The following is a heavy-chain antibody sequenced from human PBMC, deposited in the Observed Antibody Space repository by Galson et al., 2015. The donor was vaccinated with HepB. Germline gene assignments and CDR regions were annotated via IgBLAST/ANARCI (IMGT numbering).Heavy chain of an antibody. Sequence: SLRLSCAGSGFTFGDYAINWVRQAPGKGLEWLGFIRSKRYGGTTEYAASVRGKFTISRDDSKTFVYLQMDSLATEDTAIYYCSLKTGYSSGSRPYYFDSWGPGTLVTVSS. CDR2: IRSKRYGGTT. D-gene: IGHD2-15*01. J-gene: IGHJ4*02. CDR1: GFTFGDYA. V-gene: IGHV3-49*04. CDR3: SLKTGYSSGSRPYYFDS.